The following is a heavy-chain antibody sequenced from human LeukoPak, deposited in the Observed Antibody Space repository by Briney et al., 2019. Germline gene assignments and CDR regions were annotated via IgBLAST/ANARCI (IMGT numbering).Heavy chain of an antibody. CDR2: IFHSGST. Sequence: SETLSLTCTVSGGSISNGGYFWSWIRQPPGKGLEWLGYIFHSGSTYYNPSLKSRVSISVDRSKNQFPLRLSSVTAADTAVYHCARDSSGHAVDYWGQGTLVTVSS. CDR3: ARDSSGHAVDY. J-gene: IGHJ4*02. V-gene: IGHV4-30-2*01. D-gene: IGHD6-19*01. CDR1: GGSISNGGYF.